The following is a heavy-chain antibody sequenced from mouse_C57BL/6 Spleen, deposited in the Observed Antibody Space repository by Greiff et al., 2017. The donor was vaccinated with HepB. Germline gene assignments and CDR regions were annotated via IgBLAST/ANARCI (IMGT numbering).Heavy chain of an antibody. V-gene: IGHV14-4*01. CDR2: IDPENGDT. D-gene: IGHD2-10*01. J-gene: IGHJ3*01. Sequence: EVQLQQSGAELVRPGASVKLSCTASGFNIKDDYMHWVKQRPEQGLEWIGWIDPENGDTEYASKFQGKATITADTSSNTAYLHLSSLTSEDTAVYYCTCLHTVVYWGQGTLVTVSA. CDR3: TCLHTVVY. CDR1: GFNIKDDY.